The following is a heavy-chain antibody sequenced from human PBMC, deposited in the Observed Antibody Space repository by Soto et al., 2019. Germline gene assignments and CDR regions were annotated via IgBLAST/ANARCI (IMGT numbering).Heavy chain of an antibody. J-gene: IGHJ5*02. Sequence: PSETLSLTCAVYGGSFSGYYWSWIHQPPGKGLEWIGEINHSGSTNYNPSLKSRVTISVDTSKNQFSLKLSSVTAADTAVYYCARAGDFWSGYLNWFDPWGQGTLVTVSS. D-gene: IGHD3-3*01. V-gene: IGHV4-34*01. CDR2: INHSGST. CDR1: GGSFSGYY. CDR3: ARAGDFWSGYLNWFDP.